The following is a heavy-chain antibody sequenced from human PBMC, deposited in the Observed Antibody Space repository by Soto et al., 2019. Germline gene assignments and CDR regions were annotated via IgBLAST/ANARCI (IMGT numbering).Heavy chain of an antibody. J-gene: IGHJ4*02. CDR1: GGSISSYY. D-gene: IGHD2-15*01. CDR2: IYYSGST. Sequence: QVQLQESGPGLVKPSETLSLTCTVSGGSISSYYWSWIRQPPGKGLEWIGYIYYSGSTNYNPSLKSRVTISVDTSKNQSSLKLSSVTAADTAVYFCARQYCSGASCYLDYWGQGTLVTVSS. CDR3: ARQYCSGASCYLDY. V-gene: IGHV4-59*08.